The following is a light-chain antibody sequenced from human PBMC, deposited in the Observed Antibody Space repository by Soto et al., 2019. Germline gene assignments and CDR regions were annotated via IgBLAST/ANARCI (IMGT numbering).Light chain of an antibody. CDR2: DVT. CDR3: CSYAGSNTGV. V-gene: IGLV2-11*01. J-gene: IGLJ3*02. CDR1: NSDVGAYDY. Sequence: QSALTQPRSVSGSPGQSVSISCTGTNSDVGAYDYVSWYQQHPGKAPKLIIYDVTKRPSGVPDRFSASKSGNTASLTISGLQAEDEADYYCCSYAGSNTGVFGGGTKLTVL.